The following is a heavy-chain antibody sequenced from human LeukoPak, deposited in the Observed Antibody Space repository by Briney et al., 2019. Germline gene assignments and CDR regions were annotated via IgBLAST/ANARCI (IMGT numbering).Heavy chain of an antibody. CDR3: ARRYYYGYFYY. V-gene: IGHV4-59*08. CDR2: IYYSGSN. D-gene: IGHD3-10*01. J-gene: IGHJ4*02. Sequence: SETLSLTCTVSGGSISSYYWSWIRQPPGKGLEWIGYIYYSGSNNYNPSLKSRVTISVDTSKNQFSLKLSSVTAADTAVYYCARRYYYGYFYYWGQGTLVTVSS. CDR1: GGSISSYY.